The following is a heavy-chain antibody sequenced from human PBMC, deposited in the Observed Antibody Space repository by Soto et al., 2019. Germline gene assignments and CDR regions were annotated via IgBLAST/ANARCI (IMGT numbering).Heavy chain of an antibody. CDR2: ISGSGGST. CDR3: ANERIAVAGSSPSFDY. J-gene: IGHJ4*02. V-gene: IGHV3-23*01. Sequence: GGSLRLSCAASGFTFSSYAMSWVRQAPGKGLEWVSAISGSGGSTYYADSVKGRFTISRDNSKNTLYLQMNSLRAEDTAVYYCANERIAVAGSSPSFDYWGQGTLVTVSS. CDR1: GFTFSSYA. D-gene: IGHD6-19*01.